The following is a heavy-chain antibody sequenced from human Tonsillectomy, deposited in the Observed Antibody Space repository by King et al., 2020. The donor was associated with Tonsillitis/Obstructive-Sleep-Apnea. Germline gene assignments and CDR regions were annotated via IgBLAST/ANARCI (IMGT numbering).Heavy chain of an antibody. D-gene: IGHD5-18*01. CDR2: ISFDGTNK. J-gene: IGHJ3*02. CDR1: GFTFSSYA. V-gene: IGHV3-30*04. CDR3: ARDTALDAFDI. Sequence: VQLVQSGGGVVQPGRSLRLSCAASGFTFSSYAMHWVRQAPGKGLEWVAVISFDGTNKYYTDSVKGRFTISRDNSKNTLYLQMNSLRAEDTAVYYCARDTALDAFDIRGQGTMVTVSS.